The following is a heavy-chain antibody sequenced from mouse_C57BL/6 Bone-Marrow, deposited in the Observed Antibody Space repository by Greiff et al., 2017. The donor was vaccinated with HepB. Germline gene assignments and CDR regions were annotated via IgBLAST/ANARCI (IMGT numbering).Heavy chain of an antibody. J-gene: IGHJ3*01. D-gene: IGHD1-1*01. CDR3: ERHEEGYYYGSSYAFAY. CDR1: GYTFTEYT. V-gene: IGHV1-62-2*01. Sequence: QVQLQQSGAELVKPGASVKLSCKASGYTFTEYTIHWVKQRSGQGLEWIGWFYPGSGSIKYNEKFKDKATLTADKSSSTVYMELSRLTSEDSAVYFCERHEEGYYYGSSYAFAYWGQGTLVTVSA. CDR2: FYPGSGSI.